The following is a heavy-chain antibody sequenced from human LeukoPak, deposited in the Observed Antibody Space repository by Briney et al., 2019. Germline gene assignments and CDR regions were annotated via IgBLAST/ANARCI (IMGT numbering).Heavy chain of an antibody. CDR1: GGSISSYY. D-gene: IGHD3-3*01. CDR2: IYYSGST. V-gene: IGHV4-59*01. J-gene: IGHJ5*02. Sequence: SETLSLTCTVSGGSISSYYWSWIRQPPGKGLEWIGYIYYSGSTNYNHSLKSRVTISVDTSKNQFSLKLSSVTAADTAVYSCARGRPFFWVGSSGLDPWGQGTLVTVSS. CDR3: ARGRPFFWVGSSGLDP.